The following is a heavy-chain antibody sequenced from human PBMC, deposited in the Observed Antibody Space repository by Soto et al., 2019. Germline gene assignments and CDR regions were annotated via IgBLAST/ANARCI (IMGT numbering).Heavy chain of an antibody. CDR3: AKWDNLGPKTGYAVDP. CDR1: GDSVSSNTAS. V-gene: IGHV6-1*01. D-gene: IGHD5-12*01. J-gene: IGHJ5*02. Sequence: PSQTLSLTCAISGDSVSSNTASWNWIRQSPSRGLEWLGRTYFRSKWYNDYAVSVKSRIIINPDTSNNQFSLQLNSVTPEDTAVYFCAKWDNLGPKTGYAVDPWGQGIMVTVSS. CDR2: TYFRSKWYN.